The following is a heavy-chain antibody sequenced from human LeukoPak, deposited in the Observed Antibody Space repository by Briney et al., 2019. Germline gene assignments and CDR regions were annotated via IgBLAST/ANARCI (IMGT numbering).Heavy chain of an antibody. V-gene: IGHV3-7*01. CDR2: IKQDGSEK. CDR3: ARDPGSSSWPYYYYYYMDV. CDR1: GFTFSTYW. Sequence: GGSLRLSCAASGFTFSTYWMTWVRQAPGKGLEWVANIKQDGSEKYYVDSVKGRFTISRDNAKNSLYLQMNSLRAEDTAVYYCARDPGSSSWPYYYYYYMDVWGKGTTVTVSS. D-gene: IGHD6-13*01. J-gene: IGHJ6*03.